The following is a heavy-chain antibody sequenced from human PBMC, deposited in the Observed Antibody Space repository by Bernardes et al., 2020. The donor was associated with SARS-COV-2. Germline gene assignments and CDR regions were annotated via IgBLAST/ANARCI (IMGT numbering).Heavy chain of an antibody. CDR2: IYTSDTTTT. J-gene: IGHJ6*04. CDR1: CVSIRGYY. V-gene: IGHV4-4*07. CDR3: ARDESRDYMDV. Sequence: SETLSLTCTVSCVSIRGYYWVWIRQSAGKGLEWIGRIYTSDTTTTNYNPSFKSRVTMSVDMSKNQFSLLLSSVTAADTAVYFCARDESRDYMDVWGKGTTVTVSS. D-gene: IGHD2-2*01.